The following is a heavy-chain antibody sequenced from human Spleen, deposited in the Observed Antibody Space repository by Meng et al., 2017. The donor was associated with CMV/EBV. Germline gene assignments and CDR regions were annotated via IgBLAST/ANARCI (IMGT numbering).Heavy chain of an antibody. J-gene: IGHJ4*02. Sequence: GGSLRLSCAASGFSLSNNTMHWVRQAPGKGLEWVAVISDDGLNKYYADFVKGRFTISRDNSKNTVHLQMNSLRAEDTTVYYCAKTKGLGPHDFDYWGQGTLVTVSS. D-gene: IGHD2-8*01. CDR2: ISDDGLNK. CDR1: GFSLSNNT. CDR3: AKTKGLGPHDFDY. V-gene: IGHV3-30-3*02.